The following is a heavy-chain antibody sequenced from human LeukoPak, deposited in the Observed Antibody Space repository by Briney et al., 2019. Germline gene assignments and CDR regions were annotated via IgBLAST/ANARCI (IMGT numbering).Heavy chain of an antibody. V-gene: IGHV4-59*12. D-gene: IGHD3-3*01. Sequence: PSETLSLTCTVSGGSISSYYWSWIRQPPGKGLEWIGYIYYSGSTNYNPSLKSRVTISVDRSKNQFSLKLSSVTAADTAVYYCARVDYDFWLFDYWGQGTLVTVSS. CDR3: ARVDYDFWLFDY. CDR1: GGSISSYY. CDR2: IYYSGST. J-gene: IGHJ4*02.